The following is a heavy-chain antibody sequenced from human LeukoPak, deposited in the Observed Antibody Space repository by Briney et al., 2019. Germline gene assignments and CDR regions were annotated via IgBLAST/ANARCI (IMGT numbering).Heavy chain of an antibody. CDR1: GYTFTSYD. CDR3: ASPGTGYSSGWYYFDY. V-gene: IGHV1-18*01. J-gene: IGHJ4*02. Sequence: ASVKVSCKASGYTFTSYDINWVRQAPGQGLEWMGWISAYNGNTNYAQKLQGRVTMTTDTSTSTAYMELRSLRSDDTAVYYCASPGTGYSSGWYYFDYWGQGTLVTVSS. D-gene: IGHD6-19*01. CDR2: ISAYNGNT.